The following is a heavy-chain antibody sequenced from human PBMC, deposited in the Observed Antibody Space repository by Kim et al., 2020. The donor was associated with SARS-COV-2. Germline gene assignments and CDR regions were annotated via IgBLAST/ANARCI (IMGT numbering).Heavy chain of an antibody. J-gene: IGHJ4*02. V-gene: IGHV3-7*01. Sequence: GGSLRLSCAASGFSFTGYWMTWVRQAPGKGLEWVATIKHDGSEKYYVDSVKGRFTVSRENAKNSLNLQMNSLRVEDTAIYYCARDRYYRWELERSPYWGQVTLVTVSS. CDR2: IKHDGSEK. CDR1: GFSFTGYW. D-gene: IGHD1-1*01. CDR3: ARDRYYRWELERSPY.